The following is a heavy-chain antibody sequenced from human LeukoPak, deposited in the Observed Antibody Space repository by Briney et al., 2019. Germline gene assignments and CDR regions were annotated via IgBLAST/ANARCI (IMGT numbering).Heavy chain of an antibody. Sequence: GGSLRLSCAASAFSLNAYNMNWVRQAPGKGLQWVANIKQDGSEKYYVDSVKGRFTISRDNAKNSLYLQMNSLRVEDTALYYCAKTASSSFDYWGQGTLVTVSS. D-gene: IGHD6-6*01. CDR2: IKQDGSEK. CDR3: AKTASSSFDY. V-gene: IGHV3-7*01. J-gene: IGHJ4*02. CDR1: AFSLNAYN.